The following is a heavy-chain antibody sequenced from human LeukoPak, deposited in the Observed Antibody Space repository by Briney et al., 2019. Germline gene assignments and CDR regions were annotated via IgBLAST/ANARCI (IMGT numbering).Heavy chain of an antibody. CDR1: GGTFSSYT. CDR2: IIPIFGTA. D-gene: IGHD5-18*01. CDR3: AREQDTAMGPYFDY. V-gene: IGHV1-69*05. Sequence: SVKVSCKASGGTFSSYTISWVRQAPGQGLEWMGGIIPIFGTANYAQKFQGRVTITTDESTSTAYMELSSLGSEDTAVYYCAREQDTAMGPYFDYWGQGTLVTVSS. J-gene: IGHJ4*02.